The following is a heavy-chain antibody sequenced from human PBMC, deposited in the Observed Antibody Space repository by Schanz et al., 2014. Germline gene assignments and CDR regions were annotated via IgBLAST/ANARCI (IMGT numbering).Heavy chain of an antibody. CDR3: ARDDRAYYYGMDV. CDR1: GYTFTSDS. CDR2: INPNSGTT. D-gene: IGHD3-22*01. J-gene: IGHJ6*02. V-gene: IGHV1-2*04. Sequence: QVQLVQSGAEVKKPGASVKVSCKASGYTFTSDSMHWVRQAPGQGLEWMGMINPNSGTTNYAQKFQGWVTVTRDTSISTVYMELSRVTYEDTAVYYCARDDRAYYYGMDVWGQGTTVTVSS.